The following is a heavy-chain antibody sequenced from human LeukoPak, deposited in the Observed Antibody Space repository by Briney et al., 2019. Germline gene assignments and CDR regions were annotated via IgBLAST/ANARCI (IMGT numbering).Heavy chain of an antibody. V-gene: IGHV1-69*13. Sequence: SVKVSCKASGGTFSSYAISWVRQAPGQGLEWMGGIIPIFGTANYAQKFQGRVTITADESTSTAYMELSSLRSEDTAVYYCARGADTAMDEQYYFDYWGQGTLVTVSS. CDR2: IIPIFGTA. CDR3: ARGADTAMDEQYYFDY. J-gene: IGHJ4*02. D-gene: IGHD5-18*01. CDR1: GGTFSSYA.